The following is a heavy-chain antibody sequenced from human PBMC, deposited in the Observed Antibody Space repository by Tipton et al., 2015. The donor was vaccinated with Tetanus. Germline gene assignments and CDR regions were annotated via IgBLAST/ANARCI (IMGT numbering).Heavy chain of an antibody. CDR2: ISGYSGHT. D-gene: IGHD1-14*01. CDR1: GYRPTNYG. V-gene: IGHV1-18*01. CDR3: ARDADMWATRKAFDI. Sequence: QLVQSGGEVKQPGASVTVSCKASGYRPTNYGISWVRQAPGQGLEWLGWISGYSGHTNYAQQVQGRVTMNTDTSTSTAYLELRSLRSDDTALYFCARDADMWATRKAFDIWGQGTMVTVSS. J-gene: IGHJ3*02.